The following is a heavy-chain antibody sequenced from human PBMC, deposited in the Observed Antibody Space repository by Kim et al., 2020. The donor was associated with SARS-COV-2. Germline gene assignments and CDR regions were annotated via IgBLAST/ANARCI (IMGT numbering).Heavy chain of an antibody. Sequence: GITDSHPSLQSRVTISVDTSKSQFSLKLSSVTAADTAVYYCVRESWGSLYDWSQGTLVTVSS. CDR3: VRESWGSLYD. D-gene: IGHD7-27*01. V-gene: IGHV4-61*02. CDR2: GIT. J-gene: IGHJ4*02.